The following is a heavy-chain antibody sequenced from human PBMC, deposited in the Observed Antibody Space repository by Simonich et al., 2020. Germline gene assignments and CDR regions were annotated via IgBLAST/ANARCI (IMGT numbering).Heavy chain of an antibody. CDR1: GYTFTGYY. J-gene: IGHJ6*03. V-gene: IGHV1-2*02. CDR3: ARGALTGDYYYMDV. CDR2: INPNRGGT. D-gene: IGHD7-27*01. Sequence: QVQLVQSGAEVKKPGASVKVSCKASGYTFTGYYLHWVRQAPGQGLEWMGWINPNRGGTNYAKKVQGRVTMTRDTSISTAYMELSRLRSDDTAVYYCARGALTGDYYYMDVWGKGTTVTVSS.